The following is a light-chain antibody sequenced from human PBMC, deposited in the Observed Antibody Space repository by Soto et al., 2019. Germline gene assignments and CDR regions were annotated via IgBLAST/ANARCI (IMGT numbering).Light chain of an antibody. CDR3: QQYHEWPLT. J-gene: IGKJ4*01. Sequence: EIVMTQFPATLSVSPGERATLSCRASQSVRTNLAWYQQKPGQPPRLLMYGASTRATGMPASFSGSGSGTEFILTISSLQSEDFAVYYCQQYHEWPLTFGGGTKVDIK. V-gene: IGKV3-15*01. CDR2: GAS. CDR1: QSVRTN.